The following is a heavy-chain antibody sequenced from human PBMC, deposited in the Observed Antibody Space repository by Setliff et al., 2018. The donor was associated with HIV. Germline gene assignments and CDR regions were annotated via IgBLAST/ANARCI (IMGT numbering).Heavy chain of an antibody. CDR2: IYTSGST. Sequence: KPSETLSLTCTVSGASISIGSYYWSWIRQPAGKGLEWIGRIYTSGSTNYNPSLKSRVTISVDTSKNQFSLKLSSVTAADTAVYYCARGYYDSSGTFDYWGQGTLVTV. CDR1: GASISIGSYY. J-gene: IGHJ4*02. CDR3: ARGYYDSSGTFDY. V-gene: IGHV4-61*02. D-gene: IGHD3-22*01.